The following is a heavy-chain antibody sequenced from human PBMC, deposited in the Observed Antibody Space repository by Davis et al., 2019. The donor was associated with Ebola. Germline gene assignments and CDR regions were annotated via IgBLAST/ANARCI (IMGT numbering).Heavy chain of an antibody. J-gene: IGHJ5*02. CDR3: ARGRIAVPGTGNWFDP. D-gene: IGHD6-19*01. V-gene: IGHV3-13*01. Sequence: PGGSLRLSCAASGFTFSSSDMHWVRQATGKGLEWVSTIVVVGDTYYPGSVKGRFTISRENVKNSLYLQMNSLRAGDTAVYYCARGRIAVPGTGNWFDPWGQGTLVTVSS. CDR2: IVVVGDT. CDR1: GFTFSSSD.